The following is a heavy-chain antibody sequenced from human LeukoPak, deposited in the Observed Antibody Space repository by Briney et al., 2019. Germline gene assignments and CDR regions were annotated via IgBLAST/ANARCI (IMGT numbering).Heavy chain of an antibody. CDR3: ARGPTYSSSWYVTFDYYYYGMDG. V-gene: IGHV4-34*01. D-gene: IGHD6-13*01. J-gene: IGHJ6*02. CDR1: GGSFSGYY. CDR2: INHSGST. Sequence: SETLSPTCAVYGGSFSGYYWCWSRQPPGKGLEWIGAINHSGSTNYTPSLKSRVTISVDTTKNQSSLKQSSVTAADTAVYYCARGPTYSSSWYVTFDYYYYGMDGWGQGTTVT.